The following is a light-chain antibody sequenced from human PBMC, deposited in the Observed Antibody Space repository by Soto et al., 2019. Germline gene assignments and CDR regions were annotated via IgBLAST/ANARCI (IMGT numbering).Light chain of an antibody. CDR3: QQYNDWPPWT. J-gene: IGKJ1*01. CDR1: QSVSTN. Sequence: EVVLTQSPATLSLSPGERASLSCRASQSVSTNLAWYQQKPGQAPSLLIYGASTRATGIPARFSGSGSATEFTRTISSLQSEDFAVYYCQQYNDWPPWTFGQGTKVEIK. CDR2: GAS. V-gene: IGKV3D-15*01.